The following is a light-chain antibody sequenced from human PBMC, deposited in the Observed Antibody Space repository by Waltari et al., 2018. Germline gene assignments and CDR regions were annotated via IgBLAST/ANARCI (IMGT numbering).Light chain of an antibody. V-gene: IGLV2-14*03. J-gene: IGLJ2*01. Sequence: QSALTQPASVSGSPGQSITISCTGTTNDAANYKYVSWYQQHPGKAPKLIIYDVIKRPSGVSKRFSGSKSGNTASLTISGLRAEDEADYYCSSSGSTSVVVFGGGTSLTVL. CDR2: DVI. CDR1: TNDAANYKY. CDR3: SSSGSTSVVV.